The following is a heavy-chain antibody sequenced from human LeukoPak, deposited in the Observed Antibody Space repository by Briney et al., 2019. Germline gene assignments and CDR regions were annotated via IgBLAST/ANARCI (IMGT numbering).Heavy chain of an antibody. V-gene: IGHV1-2*02. J-gene: IGHJ6*03. Sequence: ASVKVSCKASGYTFTGYYMHWVRQAPGQGLEWMGWINPNSGGTNYAQKFQGRVTMTRDTSISTAYMELSRLRSDDTAVYYCARAMRYCSSTSCYPPYYYYYVDVWGKGTTVTVSS. CDR3: ARAMRYCSSTSCYPPYYYYYVDV. CDR1: GYTFTGYY. CDR2: INPNSGGT. D-gene: IGHD2-2*01.